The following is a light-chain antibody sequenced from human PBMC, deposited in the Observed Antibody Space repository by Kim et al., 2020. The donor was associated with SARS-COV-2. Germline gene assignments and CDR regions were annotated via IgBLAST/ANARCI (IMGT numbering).Light chain of an antibody. V-gene: IGKV1-17*01. CDR2: GAS. CDR3: LYHSTYPIT. Sequence: AAVVDRVTITGRARQCIRNDLGCYQQNPERAPKRLIYGASSLQRGVPSTFSGSGAMTEFSLTISSVQPENFLTYIFLYHSTYPITFVQGTR. CDR1: QCIRND. J-gene: IGKJ5*01.